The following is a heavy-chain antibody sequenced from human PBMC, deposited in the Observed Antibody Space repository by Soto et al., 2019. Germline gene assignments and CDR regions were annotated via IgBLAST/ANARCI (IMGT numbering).Heavy chain of an antibody. Sequence: PGGSLRLSCAASGFTFCHAWMSWVRQAPGKGLEWVGRVRSKSDGGTTDYAAPVKGRFTISRDDSKNTLYLQMNSPRPEDTAVYYXAKDKGVFNWATSYFDYWGRGALVTVSS. CDR1: GFTFCHAW. V-gene: IGHV3-15*01. CDR2: VRSKSDGGTT. D-gene: IGHD1-1*01. CDR3: AKDKGVFNWATSYFDY. J-gene: IGHJ4*02.